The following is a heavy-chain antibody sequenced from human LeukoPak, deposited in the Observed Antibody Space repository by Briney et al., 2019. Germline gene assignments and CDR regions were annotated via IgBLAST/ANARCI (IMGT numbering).Heavy chain of an antibody. Sequence: GGSLRLSCAASGFTFSSYSMNWVRQAPGKGLEWVSSISSSSSYIYYADSVKGRFTISRDNAKNSLYLQMNSLRAEDTAVYYCARDGRFGFGESIYYYSYYGMDVWGQGTTVTVSS. CDR1: GFTFSSYS. CDR2: ISSSSSYI. D-gene: IGHD3-10*01. J-gene: IGHJ6*02. CDR3: ARDGRFGFGESIYYYSYYGMDV. V-gene: IGHV3-21*01.